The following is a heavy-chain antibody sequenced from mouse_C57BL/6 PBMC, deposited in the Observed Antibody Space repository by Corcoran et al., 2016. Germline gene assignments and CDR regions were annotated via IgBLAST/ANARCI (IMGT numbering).Heavy chain of an antibody. CDR2: IYPGSGNT. CDR3: ARSDYYGSSPYWYFDV. D-gene: IGHD1-1*01. CDR1: GYSFTSYY. Sequence: QVQLQQSGPELVKPGASVKISCKASGYSFTSYYIHWVKQRPGQGLEWIGWIYPGSGNTKYNEKFKGKATLTADTSSSTAYMQLSSLTSEDSAVYYCARSDYYGSSPYWYFDVWGTGTTVTVSS. V-gene: IGHV1-66*01. J-gene: IGHJ1*03.